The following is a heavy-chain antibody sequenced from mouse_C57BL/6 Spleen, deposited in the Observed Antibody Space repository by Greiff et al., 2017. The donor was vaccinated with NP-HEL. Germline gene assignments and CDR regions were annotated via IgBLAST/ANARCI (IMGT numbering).Heavy chain of an antibody. D-gene: IGHD1-1*01. J-gene: IGHJ3*01. CDR2: IYPGDGDT. Sequence: VKLQESGPELVKPGASVKISCKASGYAFSSSWMNWVKQRPGKGLEWIGRIYPGDGDTNYNGKFKGKATLTADKSSSTAYMQLSSLTSEDSAVYFCARHDYGSSAWFAYWGQGTLVTVSA. V-gene: IGHV1-82*01. CDR3: ARHDYGSSAWFAY. CDR1: GYAFSSSW.